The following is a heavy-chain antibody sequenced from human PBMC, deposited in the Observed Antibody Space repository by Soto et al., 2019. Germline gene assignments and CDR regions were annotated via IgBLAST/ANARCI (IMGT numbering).Heavy chain of an antibody. V-gene: IGHV1-69*01. CDR2: IIPIFGTA. D-gene: IGHD3-22*01. Sequence: QVQLVQSGAEVKKPGSSVKVSCKASGGTFSSYAISWVRQAPGQGLEWMGGIIPIFGTANYAQKFQGRVTITADESMSTGYMELSSLRSEDTAVSDCARGRDSSGYYRGPSVDYWCQGTLVTVSS. CDR1: GGTFSSYA. J-gene: IGHJ4*02. CDR3: ARGRDSSGYYRGPSVDY.